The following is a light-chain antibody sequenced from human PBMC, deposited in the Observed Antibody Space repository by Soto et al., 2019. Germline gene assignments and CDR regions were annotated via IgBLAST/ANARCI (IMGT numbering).Light chain of an antibody. CDR2: AAS. J-gene: IGKJ2*01. CDR3: QQSYSTPRT. Sequence: IQMTQSPSSLSASVGDRVTITCRASQNINLYLNWYQQKPGKAPQVLIYAASSLQSGVPSRFTGSGSGTDVTLTISSLQSADCGTYYCQQSYSTPRTFGHGTKLEIK. CDR1: QNINLY. V-gene: IGKV1-39*01.